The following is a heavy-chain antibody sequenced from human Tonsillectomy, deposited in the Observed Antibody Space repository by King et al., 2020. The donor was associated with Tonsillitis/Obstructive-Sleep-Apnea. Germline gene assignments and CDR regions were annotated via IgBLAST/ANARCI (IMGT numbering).Heavy chain of an antibody. V-gene: IGHV3-9*01. CDR2: ITWNSGSI. Sequence: VQLVESGGGLVQPGRSLRLSCAASGFTFDDYAMHWVRQAPGKGLEWVTGITWNSGSIGYADSVKGRFTISRDNAKNSLYLQMNSLRVEDTALYYCAKDTGRFLTPYMDVWGKGTTVTVSS. J-gene: IGHJ6*03. D-gene: IGHD3-3*01. CDR1: GFTFDDYA. CDR3: AKDTGRFLTPYMDV.